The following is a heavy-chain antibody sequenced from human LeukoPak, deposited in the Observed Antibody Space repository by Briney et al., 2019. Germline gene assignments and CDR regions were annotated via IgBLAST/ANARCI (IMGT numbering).Heavy chain of an antibody. D-gene: IGHD5-24*01. CDR2: ISSNGSST. J-gene: IGHJ5*02. CDR1: VFTFSSYA. Sequence: GGSLRLSCAASVFTFSSYAMHWVRQAPGKGLEYVSAISSNGSSTYYANSVKGRFTISRDNSKNTLYLQMGSLRAEDMAVYYCASSPVEMATVPLSSWGQGTLVTVSS. V-gene: IGHV3-64*01. CDR3: ASSPVEMATVPLSS.